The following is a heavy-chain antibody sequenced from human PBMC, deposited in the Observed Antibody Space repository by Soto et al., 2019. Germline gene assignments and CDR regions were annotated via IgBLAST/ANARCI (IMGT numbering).Heavy chain of an antibody. V-gene: IGHV4-31*01. D-gene: IGHD5-12*01. CDR3: AREGGNDPRNAFDI. J-gene: IGHJ3*02. Sequence: QVQLQESGPGLVKPSQTLSLTCTVSGGSLSSYGHYWSLIRQHPGKGLEWIGYIYYSGNTHYNPSLNSLATISVDKSKKQFSLRLNSVTAADTAVYYCAREGGNDPRNAFDIWGQGTKVTVSS. CDR1: GGSLSSYGHY. CDR2: IYYSGNT.